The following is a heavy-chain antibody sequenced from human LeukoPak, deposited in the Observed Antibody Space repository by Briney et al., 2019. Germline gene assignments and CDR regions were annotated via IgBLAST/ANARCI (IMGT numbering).Heavy chain of an antibody. CDR3: ARVTTMIVEDAFDI. Sequence: SETLSLTCTVSGGSISSGSYYWSWIRQPAGKGLEWIGRIYTSGSTNYNPSLKSRVTISVDTSKNQFSLKLSSVTAADTAVYYCARVTTMIVEDAFDIWGQGTMVTVPS. V-gene: IGHV4-61*02. J-gene: IGHJ3*02. D-gene: IGHD3-22*01. CDR1: GGSISSGSYY. CDR2: IYTSGST.